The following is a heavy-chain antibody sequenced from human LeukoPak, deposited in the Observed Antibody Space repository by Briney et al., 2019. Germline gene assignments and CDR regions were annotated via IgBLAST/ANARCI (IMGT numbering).Heavy chain of an antibody. D-gene: IGHD5-12*01. V-gene: IGHV4-59*01. CDR3: ARGGSGYALNWFDP. Sequence: PSETLSLTCTVSGGSIGSYYWSWIRQPPGKGLEWIGHISYSGSTNYNPSLKSRVTISVNTSKNQFSLMLSSVTAADTAVYYCARGGSGYALNWFDPWGQGTLVTVSS. CDR2: ISYSGST. J-gene: IGHJ5*02. CDR1: GGSIGSYY.